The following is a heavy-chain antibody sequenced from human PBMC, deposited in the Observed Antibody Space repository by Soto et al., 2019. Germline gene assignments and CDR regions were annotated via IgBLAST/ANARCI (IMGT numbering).Heavy chain of an antibody. V-gene: IGHV3-30*18. CDR2: ISYDGSNK. Sequence: SGGSLRLSCAASGFTFSSYGMHWVRQAPGKGLEWVAVISYDGSNKYYADSVKGRFTISRDNSKNTLYLQTNSLRAEDTAVYYCAKDRTFLEWLSHRHTLFDYWGQGTLVTVSS. J-gene: IGHJ4*02. CDR1: GFTFSSYG. D-gene: IGHD3-3*01. CDR3: AKDRTFLEWLSHRHTLFDY.